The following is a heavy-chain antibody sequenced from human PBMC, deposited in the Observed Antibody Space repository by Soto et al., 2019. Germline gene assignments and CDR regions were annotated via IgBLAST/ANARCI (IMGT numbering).Heavy chain of an antibody. CDR3: ARSSVTIDGLDF. V-gene: IGHV1-3*01. CDR2: INGGIGNT. D-gene: IGHD4-17*01. J-gene: IGHJ4*02. Sequence: QVRLEQSRAEVKEPGASVKISCKASGYDFNSYSIHWLRQAPGQRPEYMGRINGGIGNTKFSQKFQDRLTISRDTSASAMYMELSSLTSDDTGVYYCARSSVTIDGLDFWGQGTQVSVPS. CDR1: GYDFNSYS.